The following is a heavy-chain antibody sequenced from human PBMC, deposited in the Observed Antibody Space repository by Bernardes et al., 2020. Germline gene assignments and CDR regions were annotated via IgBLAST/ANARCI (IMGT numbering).Heavy chain of an antibody. J-gene: IGHJ4*02. CDR1: GGSISSGGYY. Sequence: SETLSLTCTVSGGSISSGGYYWSWIRQHPGKGLEWIGYIYYSGSTYYNPSLKSRVTISVDTSKNQFSLKLSSVTAADTAVYYCARARITMIVVVTHFDYWGQGTLVTVSS. CDR2: IYYSGST. D-gene: IGHD3-22*01. CDR3: ARARITMIVVVTHFDY. V-gene: IGHV4-31*03.